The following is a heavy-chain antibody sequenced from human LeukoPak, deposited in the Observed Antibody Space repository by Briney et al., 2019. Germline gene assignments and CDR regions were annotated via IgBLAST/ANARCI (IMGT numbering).Heavy chain of an antibody. CDR2: IRYDGSNK. Sequence: GGSLRLSCAASGFTFSSYGMHWVRQAPGKGLEWVAFIRYDGSNKYYADSVKGRFTISRDNSKNTLYLQMNSLRAEDTAVYYCAKDEYYDSSGYQTGNYWGQGTLVTVSS. J-gene: IGHJ4*02. D-gene: IGHD3-22*01. CDR1: GFTFSSYG. V-gene: IGHV3-30*02. CDR3: AKDEYYDSSGYQTGNY.